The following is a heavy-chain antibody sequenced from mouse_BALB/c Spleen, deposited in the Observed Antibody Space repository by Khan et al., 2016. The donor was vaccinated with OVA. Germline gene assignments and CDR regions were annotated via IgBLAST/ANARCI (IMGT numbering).Heavy chain of an antibody. CDR3: TGGGGGNRFAY. CDR1: GYTFTDFT. J-gene: IGHJ3*01. Sequence: VQLQQSGAELVRPGVSVKISCKGSGYTFTDFTMHWVKQSHAKSLEWIGVISTYYGDVTYNQKFKGKATMTVDKSSSTAYMELARLTSEDSAIFDGTGGGGGNRFAYWGQGTLVTVSA. CDR2: ISTYYGDV. V-gene: IGHV1S137*01.